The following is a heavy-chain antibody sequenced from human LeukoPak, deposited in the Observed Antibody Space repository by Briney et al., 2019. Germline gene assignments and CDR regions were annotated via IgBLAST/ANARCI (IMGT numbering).Heavy chain of an antibody. CDR2: IWYDGSNK. V-gene: IGHV3-33*08. CDR3: ASHSGNYPRGYFDY. Sequence: GGSLRLSCAASGFTFTDAWMTWVRQAPGKGLEWVAAIWYDGSNKYYADSVKGRFTISKDNSKNTLYLQMNSLRAEDTAVYYCASHSGNYPRGYFDYWGQGTLVTVSS. J-gene: IGHJ4*02. D-gene: IGHD1-26*01. CDR1: GFTFTDAW.